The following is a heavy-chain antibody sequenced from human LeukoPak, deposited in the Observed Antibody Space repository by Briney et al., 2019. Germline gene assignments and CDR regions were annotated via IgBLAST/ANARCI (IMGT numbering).Heavy chain of an antibody. D-gene: IGHD3-10*01. V-gene: IGHV4-59*12. Sequence: SETLSLTCTVSAGSISSYYWTWIRQPPGKGLEWIGYIYYSGSTNYNPSLKSRVAISLDTSKNQFSLKLSSVTAADTAVYYCARVVGITMVRGVPRTFDPWGQGTLVTVSS. CDR1: AGSISSYY. J-gene: IGHJ5*02. CDR3: ARVVGITMVRGVPRTFDP. CDR2: IYYSGST.